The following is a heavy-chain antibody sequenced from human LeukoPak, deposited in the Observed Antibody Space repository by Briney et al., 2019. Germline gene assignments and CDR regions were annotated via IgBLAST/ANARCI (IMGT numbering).Heavy chain of an antibody. V-gene: IGHV3-30*19. J-gene: IGHJ4*02. Sequence: PGGSLRLSCEGSGFTFSSYAIHWVRQPPGKALEWVTVISYEGSNKFYADSVKGRFTISRENSKSMVYLQMNSLRVEDTALYYCARERELQSWESPDYWGQGTLVIVSS. CDR3: ARERELQSWESPDY. CDR1: GFTFSSYA. D-gene: IGHD1-26*01. CDR2: ISYEGSNK.